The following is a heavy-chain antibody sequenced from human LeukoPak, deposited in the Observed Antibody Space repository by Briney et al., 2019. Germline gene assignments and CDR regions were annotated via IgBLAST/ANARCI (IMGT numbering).Heavy chain of an antibody. CDR1: GFRFNNYA. CDR2: ISMDGIQE. D-gene: IGHD5-18*01. CDR3: AREVYSYALDALDL. Sequence: PGRSLRLSCAASGFRFNNYAMHWVRQPPGTGLEWVAVISMDGIQEYYADSVKGRFSISRDNSKNTLYLQMNGLRSEDTAVYYCAREVYSYALDALDLWGQGTMVTVSS. J-gene: IGHJ3*01. V-gene: IGHV3-30*04.